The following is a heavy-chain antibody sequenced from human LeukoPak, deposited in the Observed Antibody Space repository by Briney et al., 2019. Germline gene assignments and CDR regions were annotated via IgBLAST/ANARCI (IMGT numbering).Heavy chain of an antibody. CDR3: ANTARDDAFDI. V-gene: IGHV3-7*03. CDR2: IKQDGSEK. J-gene: IGHJ3*02. Sequence: GGSLRLSCAASGFTFSSYWMSWVRQAPGKGLEWVANIKQDGSEKYYVDSVKGRFTISRDNSKNTLYLQMNSLRAEDTALYYCANTARDDAFDIWGQGTMVTVSS. CDR1: GFTFSSYW.